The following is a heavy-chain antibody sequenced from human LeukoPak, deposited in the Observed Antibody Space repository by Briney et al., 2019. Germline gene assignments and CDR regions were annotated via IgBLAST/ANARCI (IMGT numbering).Heavy chain of an antibody. Sequence: GGSLRLSCAASGFTFSSYAMSWVRQAPGKGLDWVSAISGSGGSTYYADSVKGRFTISRDNSKNTLYLQMNSLRAEDTAVYYCAKIPRAQDYFQHWGQGTLVTVSS. CDR3: AKIPRAQDYFQH. J-gene: IGHJ1*01. CDR2: ISGSGGST. CDR1: GFTFSSYA. D-gene: IGHD2-2*02. V-gene: IGHV3-23*01.